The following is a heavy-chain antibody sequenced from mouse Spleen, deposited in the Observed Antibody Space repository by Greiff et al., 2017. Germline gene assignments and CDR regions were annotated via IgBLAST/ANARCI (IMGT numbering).Heavy chain of an antibody. D-gene: IGHD1-1*01. CDR3: ARRSSPYFDY. J-gene: IGHJ2*01. CDR2: IYPGDGDT. CDR1: GYAFSSYW. V-gene: IGHV1-80*01. Sequence: VKLMESGAELVKPGASVKISCKASGYAFSSYWMNWVKQRPGKGLEWIGQIYPGDGDTNYNGKFKGKATLTADKSSSTAYMQLSSLTSEDSAVYFCARRSSPYFDYWGQGTTLTVSS.